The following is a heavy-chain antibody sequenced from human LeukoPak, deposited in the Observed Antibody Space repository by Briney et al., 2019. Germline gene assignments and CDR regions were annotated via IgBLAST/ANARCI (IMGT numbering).Heavy chain of an antibody. J-gene: IGHJ4*02. Sequence: GGSLRLSCAASGFTFSSYAMSWVRQAPGKGLEWVSAISGSGGSTYYADSVKGRFTISRDNSKNTLYLQMNSLGAEDTAVYYCASGDYVWGSYRYAGTFDYWGEGTLVTVS. V-gene: IGHV3-23*01. D-gene: IGHD3-16*02. CDR1: GFTFSSYA. CDR2: ISGSGGST. CDR3: ASGDYVWGSYRYAGTFDY.